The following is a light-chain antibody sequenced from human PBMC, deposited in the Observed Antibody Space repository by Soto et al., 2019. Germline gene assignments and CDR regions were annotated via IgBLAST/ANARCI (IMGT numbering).Light chain of an antibody. Sequence: VLTQPASVSGSPGQSITISCTGTSSDVGGYDYVGWYQQHPGKAPKLMIYNVYNRPSGVSFRFSGSKSGNTASLTISGLQTEDEADYYCTSYTNRYTYVFGTGTKVTVL. J-gene: IGLJ1*01. CDR3: TSYTNRYTYV. CDR1: SSDVGGYDY. V-gene: IGLV2-14*01. CDR2: NVY.